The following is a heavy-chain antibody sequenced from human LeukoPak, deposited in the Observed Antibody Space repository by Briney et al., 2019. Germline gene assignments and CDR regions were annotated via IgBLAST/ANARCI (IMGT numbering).Heavy chain of an antibody. CDR3: ARVFDSGYSYAGFDY. J-gene: IGHJ4*02. V-gene: IGHV4-59*01. CDR2: IYYSGST. Sequence: SETLSLTCTVSGGSISSYYWSWIRQPPGKGLEGIGYIYYSGSTNYNPSLKSRVTISVDTSKNQFSLKLRSVTAADTAVYYCARVFDSGYSYAGFDYWGQGTLVTVSS. CDR1: GGSISSYY. D-gene: IGHD5-18*01.